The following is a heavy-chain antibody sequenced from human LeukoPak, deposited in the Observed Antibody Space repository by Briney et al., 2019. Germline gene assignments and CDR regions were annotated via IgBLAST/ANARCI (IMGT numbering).Heavy chain of an antibody. Sequence: PGGSLRLSCAASGFTFDDYAMHWVRQAPGKGLEWVSGISWNSGSIVYADSVKGRFTISRDNAKNSLYLQTNSLRAEDTAVYYCARDFYYSSSWRDGGEVTDYWGQGTLVTVSS. V-gene: IGHV3-9*01. D-gene: IGHD6-13*01. CDR2: ISWNSGSI. CDR1: GFTFDDYA. CDR3: ARDFYYSSSWRDGGEVTDY. J-gene: IGHJ4*02.